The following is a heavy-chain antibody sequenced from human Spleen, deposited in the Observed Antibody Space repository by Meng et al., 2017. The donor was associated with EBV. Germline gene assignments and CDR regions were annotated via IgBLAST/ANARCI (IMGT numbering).Heavy chain of an antibody. CDR2: TYYRSKWFH. V-gene: IGHV6-1*01. Sequence: VELPRSGLGQVRPSQTHSRTCAISGDSVSSNSAAWKWIRQSPSRGLEWLGRTYYRSKWFHDYAISVKGRITINPDTSNNQFSLQLNSMTPEDTAVYYCAFGGGGYGSVGYNYWGQGILVTVSS. CDR1: GDSVSSNSAA. CDR3: AFGGGGYGSVGYNY. J-gene: IGHJ4*02. D-gene: IGHD5-12*01.